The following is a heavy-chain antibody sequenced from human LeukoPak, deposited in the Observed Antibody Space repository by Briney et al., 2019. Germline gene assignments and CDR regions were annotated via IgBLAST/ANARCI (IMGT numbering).Heavy chain of an antibody. J-gene: IGHJ5*02. Sequence: GGSLRLSCAASGFTFSSYWMSWVRQAPGKGLEWVANIKQDGSEKYYVDSVKGRFTISRDNAKNSLYLQVNSLRAEDTAVYYCAREVESSGWYVGVDWFDPWGQGTLVTVSS. V-gene: IGHV3-7*01. CDR3: AREVESSGWYVGVDWFDP. D-gene: IGHD6-19*01. CDR2: IKQDGSEK. CDR1: GFTFSSYW.